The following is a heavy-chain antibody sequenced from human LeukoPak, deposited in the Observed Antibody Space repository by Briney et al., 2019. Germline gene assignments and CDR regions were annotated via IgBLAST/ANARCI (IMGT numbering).Heavy chain of an antibody. Sequence: SETLSLTCAVSGGSISSGGYSWSWIRQPPGKGLEWIGYIYHSGSTYYNPSLKSRVTISVGRSKNQSSLKLSSVTAADTAVYYCARGATGAFDIWGQGTMVTVSS. V-gene: IGHV4-30-2*01. CDR2: IYHSGST. D-gene: IGHD1-26*01. J-gene: IGHJ3*02. CDR1: GGSISSGGYS. CDR3: ARGATGAFDI.